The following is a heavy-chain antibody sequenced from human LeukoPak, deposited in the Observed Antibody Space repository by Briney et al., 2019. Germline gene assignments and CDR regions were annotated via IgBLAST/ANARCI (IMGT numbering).Heavy chain of an antibody. CDR3: ARDAGWGYYDL. J-gene: IGHJ4*02. CDR1: VFTFSISW. CDR2: IYKDGKGK. Sequence: GGALRLSCVASVFTFSISWVTGVRQAPGRGVEWGAHIYKDGKGKYYVDSVKGRFAISRDYATNPVFLQMNRLRAEDTSVYYCARDAGWGYYDLWGQGTPVAVSS. D-gene: IGHD1-26*01. V-gene: IGHV3-7*01.